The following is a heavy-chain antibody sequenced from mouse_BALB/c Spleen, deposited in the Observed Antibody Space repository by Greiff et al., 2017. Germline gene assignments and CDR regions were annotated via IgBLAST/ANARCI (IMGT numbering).Heavy chain of an antibody. CDR2: INPYYGST. CDR1: GYSFTDYI. Sequence: VQLQQTEPELVKPGASVKISCKASGYSFTDYIMLWVKQSHGKSLEWIGNINPYYGSTSYNLKFKGKATLTVDKSSSTAYMQLNSLTSEDSAVYYCARRYDYDGDYAMDYWGQGTSVTVSS. D-gene: IGHD2-4*01. J-gene: IGHJ4*01. CDR3: ARRYDYDGDYAMDY. V-gene: IGHV1-39*01.